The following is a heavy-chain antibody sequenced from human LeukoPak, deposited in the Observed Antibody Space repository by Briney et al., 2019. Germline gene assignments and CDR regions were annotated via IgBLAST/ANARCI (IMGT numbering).Heavy chain of an antibody. Sequence: AGGSLRLSCAASGFTFSSYAMSWVRQAPGKGLEWVSAISGSGGSTYYADSVRGRFTISRDNSKNTLYLQMNSLRAEDTAVYYCARRRAAAVPYFDYWGQGTLVTVSS. V-gene: IGHV3-23*01. J-gene: IGHJ4*02. CDR2: ISGSGGST. CDR3: ARRRAAAVPYFDY. CDR1: GFTFSSYA. D-gene: IGHD6-13*01.